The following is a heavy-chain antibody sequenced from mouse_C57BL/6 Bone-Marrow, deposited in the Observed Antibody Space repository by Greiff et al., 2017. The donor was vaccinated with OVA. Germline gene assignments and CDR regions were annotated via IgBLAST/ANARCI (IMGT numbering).Heavy chain of an antibody. V-gene: IGHV5-6*02. CDR3: ARRGGLRSFDY. D-gene: IGHD2-4*01. CDR2: ISSGGSYT. CDR1: GFTFSSYG. Sequence: EVKLVESGGDLVKPGGSLKLSCAASGFTFSSYGMSWVRQTPDKRLEWVATISSGGSYTYYPDSVKGRFTISRDNAKNTLYLQMSSLKSEDTAMYYCARRGGLRSFDYWGQGTTLTVSS. J-gene: IGHJ2*01.